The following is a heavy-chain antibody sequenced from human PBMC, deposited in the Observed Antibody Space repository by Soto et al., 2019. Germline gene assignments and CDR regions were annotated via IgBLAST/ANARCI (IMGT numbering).Heavy chain of an antibody. CDR3: ARPPFPGCINAVCYPFDY. Sequence: QVQLVQSGAEVKKPGASVKVSCKASGYTFTDCYIHWVRQAPGQGLEWMGMINPSGGSTDYAQKFRGRVTMTRDTSTGTVYMELSSLRSEDTAVYYCARPPFPGCINAVCYPFDYWGQGTLVTVSS. CDR2: INPSGGST. V-gene: IGHV1-46*01. D-gene: IGHD2-8*01. J-gene: IGHJ4*02. CDR1: GYTFTDCY.